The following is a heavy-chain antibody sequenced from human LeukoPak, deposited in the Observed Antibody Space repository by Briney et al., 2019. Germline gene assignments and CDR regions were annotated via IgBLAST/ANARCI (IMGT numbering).Heavy chain of an antibody. CDR3: GKDRGFGQFLWGNDY. J-gene: IGHJ4*02. CDR2: ISGSGAST. Sequence: GGSLRLSCAASGFPFSTYAMTWVRQAPGKGLEWVSSISGSGASTFYADSVKGRFTISRDNSKNTLYLQMNSLRAEDTALYYCGKDRGFGQFLWGNDYWGQGTLVTVSS. V-gene: IGHV3-23*01. CDR1: GFPFSTYA. D-gene: IGHD3-10*01.